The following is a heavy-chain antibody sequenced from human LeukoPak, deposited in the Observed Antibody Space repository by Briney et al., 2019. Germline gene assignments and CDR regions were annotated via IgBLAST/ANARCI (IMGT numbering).Heavy chain of an antibody. CDR1: GFTFSSYA. CDR2: ISGSGGST. D-gene: IGHD3-16*02. V-gene: IGHV3-23*01. Sequence: PGGSLRLSCAASGFTFSSYAMSWVRQALGKGLEWVSAISGSGGSTYYADSVKGRFTISRDNSKNTLYLQMNSLRAEDTAVYYCATTSGPPTYYDYVWGSYRNKYYYYGMDVWGQGTTVTVSS. CDR3: ATTSGPPTYYDYVWGSYRNKYYYYGMDV. J-gene: IGHJ6*02.